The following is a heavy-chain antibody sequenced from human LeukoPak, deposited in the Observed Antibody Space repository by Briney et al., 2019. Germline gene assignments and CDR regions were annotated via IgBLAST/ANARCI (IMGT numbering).Heavy chain of an antibody. CDR3: ASRMDKGRGYSHGVDY. D-gene: IGHD5-18*01. Sequence: SVKVSCKASGGTFSSYAISWVRQAPGQGLEWMGGIIPIFGTANYAQKFQGRVTITADKSTSTAYMELSSLRSEDTAVYYCASRMDKGRGYSHGVDYWGQGTLVTVSS. J-gene: IGHJ4*02. V-gene: IGHV1-69*06. CDR1: GGTFSSYA. CDR2: IIPIFGTA.